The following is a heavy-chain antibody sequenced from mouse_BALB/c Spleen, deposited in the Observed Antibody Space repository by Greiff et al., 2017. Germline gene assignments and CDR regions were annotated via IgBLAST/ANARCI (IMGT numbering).Heavy chain of an antibody. J-gene: IGHJ3*01. CDR3: ARYRYDGTSSWFAY. CDR1: GYTFTDYA. CDR2: ISTYYGDA. Sequence: QVQLQQSGAELVRPGVSVKISCKGSGYTFTDYAMHWVKQSHAKSLEWIGVISTYYGDASYNQKFKGKATMTVDKSSSTAYMELARLTSEDSAIYYCARYRYDGTSSWFAYWGQGTLVTVSA. D-gene: IGHD2-14*01. V-gene: IGHV1S137*01.